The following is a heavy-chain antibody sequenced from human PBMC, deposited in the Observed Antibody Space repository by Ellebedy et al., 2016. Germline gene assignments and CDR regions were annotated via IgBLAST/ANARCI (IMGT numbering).Heavy chain of an antibody. CDR1: GGSISSGGYY. V-gene: IGHV4-31*03. CDR2: IYYSGST. CDR3: ANAVSSSGYSYGPRVYDAFDI. Sequence: SETLSLXXTVSGGSISSGGYYWSWIRQHPGKGLEWIGYIYYSGSTYYNPSLKSRVTISVDTSKNQFSLKLSSVTAADTAVYYCANAVSSSGYSYGPRVYDAFDIWGQGTIVTVSS. D-gene: IGHD5-18*01. J-gene: IGHJ3*02.